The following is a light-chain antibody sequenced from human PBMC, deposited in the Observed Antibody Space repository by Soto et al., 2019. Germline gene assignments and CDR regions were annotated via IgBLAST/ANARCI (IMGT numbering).Light chain of an antibody. Sequence: EIVLTQSPGTLCLSPGERATLSCRTSQSVISNYLAWYQQKRPGQAPRLLIYDASTRATGVPDRFSGSGSGTDFTLAISRLEPEDAAVYYCQQYGGSSWTFGQGTKV. V-gene: IGKV3-20*01. CDR3: QQYGGSSWT. CDR2: DAS. J-gene: IGKJ1*01. CDR1: QSVISNY.